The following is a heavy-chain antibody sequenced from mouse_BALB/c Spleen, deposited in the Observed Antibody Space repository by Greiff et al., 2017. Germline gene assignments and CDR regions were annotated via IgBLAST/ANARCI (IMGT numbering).Heavy chain of an antibody. CDR3: AREDGNYPLFDY. CDR2: ISSGGST. D-gene: IGHD2-1*01. V-gene: IGHV5-6-5*01. Sequence: EVKLVESGGGLVKPGGSLKLSCAASGFTFSSYAMSWVRQTPEKRLEWVASISSGGSTYYPASVEGRFTIFSDNARNILYQQMSSLRSEDTAMYYCAREDGNYPLFDYWGQGTTLTVSS. J-gene: IGHJ2*01. CDR1: GFTFSSYA.